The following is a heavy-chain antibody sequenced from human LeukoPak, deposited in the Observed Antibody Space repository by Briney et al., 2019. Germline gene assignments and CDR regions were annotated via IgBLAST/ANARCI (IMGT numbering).Heavy chain of an antibody. CDR2: INPNSGGT. D-gene: IGHD4-17*01. J-gene: IGHJ5*02. CDR1: VYTFTGYY. V-gene: IGHV1-2*02. CDR3: ARDSETTVTPGWFDP. Sequence: ASVKVSCKASVYTFTGYYIHWVRQAPGQGLEWMGWINPNSGGTKSAQKFQGRVTMTRDTSISTAYMELSRLGSDDTAVYYCARDSETTVTPGWFDPWGQGTLVTVSS.